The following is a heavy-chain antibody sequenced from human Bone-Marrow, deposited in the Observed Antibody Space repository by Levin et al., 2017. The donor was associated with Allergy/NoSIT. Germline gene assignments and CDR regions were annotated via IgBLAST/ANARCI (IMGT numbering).Heavy chain of an antibody. CDR1: GFSFTYYA. J-gene: IGHJ4*02. Sequence: GESLKISCAASGFSFTYYAFHWVRQAPGKGLEWVAVVSYEGSKKGYADSVKGRFTISRDSSKNTLYLQMNSLRPEDTAVYYCARDTSAGGTGWGSLDYWGQGTLVAVSS. V-gene: IGHV3-30*01. D-gene: IGHD3-16*01. CDR3: ARDTSAGGTGWGSLDY. CDR2: VSYEGSKK.